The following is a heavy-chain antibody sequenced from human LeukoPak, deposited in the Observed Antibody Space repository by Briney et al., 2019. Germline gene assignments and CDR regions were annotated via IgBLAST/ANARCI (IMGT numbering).Heavy chain of an antibody. CDR2: IYTSGST. D-gene: IGHD2-2*01. Sequence: PSETLSLTCTVSGGSISSYYWSWIRQPAGKGLEWIGRIYTSGSTNYNPSLKSRVTMSVDTSKNQFSLKLSSVTAADTAVYYCARVVVPAAPHYYYYYMDVWGKGTTVTVSS. V-gene: IGHV4-4*07. J-gene: IGHJ6*03. CDR3: ARVVVPAAPHYYYYYMDV. CDR1: GGSISSYY.